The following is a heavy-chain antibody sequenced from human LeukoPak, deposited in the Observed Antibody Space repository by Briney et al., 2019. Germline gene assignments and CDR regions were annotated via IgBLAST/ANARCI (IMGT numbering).Heavy chain of an antibody. CDR1: GGSFSGYY. D-gene: IGHD3-10*01. CDR2: VGHSGTT. CDR3: ARELISSRAAFDT. Sequence: PSETLSLTCAVYGGSFSGYYWSWIRQPPGQGLEWIGEVGHSGTTNYNPSLKSRVTISVDTSKNQFSLKLTSVTAADTAVYYCARELISSRAAFDTWGQGTVVTVSS. V-gene: IGHV4-34*01. J-gene: IGHJ3*02.